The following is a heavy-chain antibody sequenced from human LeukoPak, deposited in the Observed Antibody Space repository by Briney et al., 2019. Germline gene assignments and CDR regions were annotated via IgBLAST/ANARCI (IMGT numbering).Heavy chain of an antibody. CDR3: AKVYYYDSSGYYPDAFDI. J-gene: IGHJ3*02. D-gene: IGHD3-22*01. Sequence: GGSLRLSCAASGFTFSSYAMSWVRQAPGKGLEWDSAISGSGGSTYYADSVKGRFTISRDNSKNTLYLQMNSLRAEDTAVYYCAKVYYYDSSGYYPDAFDIWGQGTMVTVSS. CDR2: ISGSGGST. V-gene: IGHV3-23*01. CDR1: GFTFSSYA.